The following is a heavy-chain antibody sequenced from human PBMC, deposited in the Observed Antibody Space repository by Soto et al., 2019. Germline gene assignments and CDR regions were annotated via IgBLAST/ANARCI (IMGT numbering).Heavy chain of an antibody. CDR1: GFTFDDYA. D-gene: IGHD3-16*01. J-gene: IGHJ4*02. V-gene: IGHV3-9*01. Sequence: EVQLVESGGGLVQPGRSLRLSCAASGFTFDDYAMHWVRQAPGKGLEWVSGISWNSGSIGYADSVKGRFTISRDNAKNSLYLQMNSLRAEDTALYYCAKDFHAYPGDLTYFDYWGQGTLVTVSS. CDR2: ISWNSGSI. CDR3: AKDFHAYPGDLTYFDY.